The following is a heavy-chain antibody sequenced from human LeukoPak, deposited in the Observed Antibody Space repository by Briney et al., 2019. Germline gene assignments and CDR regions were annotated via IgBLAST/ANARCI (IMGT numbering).Heavy chain of an antibody. CDR1: GYSFTGYY. J-gene: IGHJ4*02. Sequence: GASVKVSCKASGYSFTGYYIHWVRQAPGQGLEWMGWINPDGGVTKSAQKFQGRVTMTRDTSISTAYMELSRLRSDDTAVYYCAREVVTMVRGVIDYWGQGTLVTVSS. CDR3: AREVVTMVRGVIDY. D-gene: IGHD3-10*01. V-gene: IGHV1-2*02. CDR2: INPDGGVT.